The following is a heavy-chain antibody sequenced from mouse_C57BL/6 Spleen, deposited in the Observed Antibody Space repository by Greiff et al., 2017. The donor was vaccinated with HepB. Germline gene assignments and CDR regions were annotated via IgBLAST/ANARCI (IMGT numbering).Heavy chain of an antibody. CDR2: INPGSGGT. D-gene: IGHD3-2*02. CDR1: GYAFTNYL. V-gene: IGHV1-54*01. Sequence: VQLQQSGAELVRPGTSVKVSCKASGYAFTNYLIEWVKQRPGQGLEWIGVINPGSGGTNYNEKFKGKATLTADKSSSTAYMQLSSLTSEDSAVYFCAREAQDYAMDYWGQGTSVTVSS. CDR3: AREAQDYAMDY. J-gene: IGHJ4*01.